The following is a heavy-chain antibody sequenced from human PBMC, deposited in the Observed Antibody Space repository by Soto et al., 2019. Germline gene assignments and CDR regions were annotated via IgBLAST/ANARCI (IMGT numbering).Heavy chain of an antibody. CDR2: IWYDGSNK. V-gene: IGHV3-33*01. CDR3: ARDKAGRYFDY. J-gene: IGHJ4*02. CDR1: GFTFSSYG. Sequence: QVQLVESGGGVVQPGRSLRLSCAASGFTFSSYGMHWVRQAPGKGLEWVAVIWYDGSNKYYADSVKGRFTISRDNSKNTLYLQMTSLRAEDTAVYYCARDKAGRYFDYWGQGTLVTVSS.